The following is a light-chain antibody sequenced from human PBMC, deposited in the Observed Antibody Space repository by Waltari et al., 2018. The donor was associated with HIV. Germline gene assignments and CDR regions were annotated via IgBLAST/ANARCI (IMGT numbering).Light chain of an antibody. CDR1: SSHIGSNT. CDR3: AAWDDSLNGHVV. Sequence: QSVLTQPPSASGTPGQRVTIPCSGSSSHIGSNTVNGYQQLPGTAPKLLIYSNNQRPSGVPDRFSGSKSGTSASLAISGLQSEDEADYYCAAWDDSLNGHVVFGGGTKLTVL. CDR2: SNN. V-gene: IGLV1-44*01. J-gene: IGLJ2*01.